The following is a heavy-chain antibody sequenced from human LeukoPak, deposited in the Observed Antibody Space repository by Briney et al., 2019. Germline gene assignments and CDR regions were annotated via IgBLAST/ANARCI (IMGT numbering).Heavy chain of an antibody. CDR1: GGSISGSY. Sequence: PSETLSLTCTVYGGSISGSYWSWIRQPPGKGLEWIAYMYNSGSTNYNPSLKSRVTISVDTSKNQFSLKLSSVTAADTAVYYCAREEQWLVRSFDYWGQGTLVTVSS. CDR3: AREEQWLVRSFDY. D-gene: IGHD6-19*01. J-gene: IGHJ4*02. V-gene: IGHV4-4*08. CDR2: MYNSGST.